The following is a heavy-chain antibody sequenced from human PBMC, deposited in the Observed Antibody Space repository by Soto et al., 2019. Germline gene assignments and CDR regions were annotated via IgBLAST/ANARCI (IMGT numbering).Heavy chain of an antibody. CDR1: GGSISNGAYY. CDR2: IYHSGST. Sequence: SETLSLTCTVSGGSISNGAYYWICIRQYPWKGLELIGYIYHSGSTYSIPSLKSRVTISIDTSQSQFSLELRSVTAADTAVYYCASWRQSYYFDYWGPGTLVTVSS. V-gene: IGHV4-31*03. J-gene: IGHJ4*02. CDR3: ASWRQSYYFDY.